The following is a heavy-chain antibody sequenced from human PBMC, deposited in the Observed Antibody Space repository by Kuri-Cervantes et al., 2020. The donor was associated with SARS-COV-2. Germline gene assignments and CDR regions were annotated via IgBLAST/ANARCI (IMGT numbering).Heavy chain of an antibody. D-gene: IGHD3-22*01. CDR1: GFTFSSFP. V-gene: IGHV3-23*01. J-gene: IGHJ4*02. Sequence: GESLKISCAASGFTFSSFPMSWVRQAPGKGLEWVSGISGSGANTYYADSVKGWFTISRDNSKNTLYLQMNSLRAEDTAVYYCARDLYYYDSSGYYDYWGQGTLVTVSS. CDR2: ISGSGANT. CDR3: ARDLYYYDSSGYYDY.